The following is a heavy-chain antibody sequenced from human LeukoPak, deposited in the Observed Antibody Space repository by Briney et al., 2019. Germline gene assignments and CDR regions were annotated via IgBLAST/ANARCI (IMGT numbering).Heavy chain of an antibody. V-gene: IGHV3-30*04. Sequence: PGGSLRLSCAASGFTFSSYAMHWVRQAPGKGLEWVAVISYDGSDKYYADSVKGRFTISRDNSKNTLYVQMNSLRAEDTAVYYCARDYGSGRLDYWGQGTLVTVSS. CDR3: ARDYGSGRLDY. CDR1: GFTFSSYA. D-gene: IGHD3-10*01. J-gene: IGHJ4*02. CDR2: ISYDGSDK.